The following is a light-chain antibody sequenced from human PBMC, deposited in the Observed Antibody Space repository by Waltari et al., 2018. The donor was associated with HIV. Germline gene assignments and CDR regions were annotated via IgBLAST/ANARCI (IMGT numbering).Light chain of an antibody. CDR2: QSS. CDR1: QTVNKW. V-gene: IGKV1-5*03. J-gene: IGKJ1*01. CDR3: QQYNSLPWT. Sequence: DIQLTQSPYTLSTSVGDRVIITCRASQTVNKWLAWYQQKLGRAPRVIIYQSSTLENGVPSRFSGSASGVDFTLTISSLQPEDLGTYYCQQYNSLPWTFGQGTRVEV.